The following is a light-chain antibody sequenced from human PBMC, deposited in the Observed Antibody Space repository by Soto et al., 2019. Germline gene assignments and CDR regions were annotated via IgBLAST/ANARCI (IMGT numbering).Light chain of an antibody. J-gene: IGKJ1*01. Sequence: EIVLTQSPGTLSLSPGERATLSCRASQSVSRSSLAWFQQKPGQAPRLLIYGASSRATGIPDRFSGSGSGTDFTLTISRLQSEDFARDYCHQYNNWPPGTFGQGTKVDI. CDR3: HQYNNWPPGT. V-gene: IGKV3-20*01. CDR2: GAS. CDR1: QSVSRSS.